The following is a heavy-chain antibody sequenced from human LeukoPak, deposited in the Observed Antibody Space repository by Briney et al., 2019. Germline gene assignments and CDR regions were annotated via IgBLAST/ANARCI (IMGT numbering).Heavy chain of an antibody. J-gene: IGHJ4*02. D-gene: IGHD3-22*01. CDR3: DAGYYDSSGYSPLDY. CDR2: IIPIFGTA. Sequence: SVKVSCKASGGTFSSYAISWVRQAPGQGLEWMGRIIPIFGTANYAQKFQGRVTITTDESTSTAYMELSSLRSEDTAVYYCDAGYYDSSGYSPLDYWGQGTLVTVSS. CDR1: GGTFSSYA. V-gene: IGHV1-69*05.